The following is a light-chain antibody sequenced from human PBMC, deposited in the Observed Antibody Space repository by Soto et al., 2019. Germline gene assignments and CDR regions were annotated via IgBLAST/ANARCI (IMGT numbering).Light chain of an antibody. CDR2: GAS. V-gene: IGKV3-20*01. J-gene: IGKJ2*01. CDR1: QAVGNAY. CDR3: QQFGSSPYT. Sequence: EIVLTQSPGTLSSSPGERATLSCRASQAVGNAYLAWYQHKPGQVPRLLIHGASNRATGIPDRFSGGGSGTDVTLTINRLEPEDFAVYYCQQFGSSPYTFGQGTRLEIK.